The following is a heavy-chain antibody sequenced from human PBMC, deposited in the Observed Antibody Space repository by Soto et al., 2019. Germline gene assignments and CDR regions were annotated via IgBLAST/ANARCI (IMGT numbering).Heavy chain of an antibody. CDR2: ISAYNGNT. D-gene: IGHD5-12*01. Sequence: GASVKVSCKASGYTFTSYGISWVRQAPGQGLEWMGWISAYNGNTNYAQKLQGRVTMTTDTSTSTAYMELRSLRSDDTAVYHCARDLEWLEPYYYYGMDVWGQGTTVTVSS. V-gene: IGHV1-18*01. CDR1: GYTFTSYG. CDR3: ARDLEWLEPYYYYGMDV. J-gene: IGHJ6*02.